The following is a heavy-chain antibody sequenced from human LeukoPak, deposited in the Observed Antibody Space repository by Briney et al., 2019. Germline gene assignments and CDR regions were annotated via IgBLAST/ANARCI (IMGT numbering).Heavy chain of an antibody. CDR3: AKDIEVAITGHYFDL. V-gene: IGHV3-23*01. J-gene: IGHJ2*01. D-gene: IGHD3-22*01. Sequence: HPGGSLRLSCAASGFTFSSYAMSWVRQAPGQGLEWLSAISGSGFSTHYADSVKGRFTISRGNSKTTLFLQMNSLRAEDTALYYCAKDIEVAITGHYFDLWGRGTLVAVSS. CDR2: ISGSGFST. CDR1: GFTFSSYA.